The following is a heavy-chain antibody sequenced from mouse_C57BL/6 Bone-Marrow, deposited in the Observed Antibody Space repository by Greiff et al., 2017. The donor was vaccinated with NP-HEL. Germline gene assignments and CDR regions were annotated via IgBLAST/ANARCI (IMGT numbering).Heavy chain of an antibody. CDR3: TTYYSNSWFAY. Sequence: VQLQQSGAELVRPGASVKLSCTASGFNIKDYYMHWVKQRPEQGLEWIGRIDPEDGDTEYAPKFQGKATMTADTSSNTAYLQLSSLTSEDTAVYYCTTYYSNSWFAYWGQGTLVTVSA. CDR2: IDPEDGDT. D-gene: IGHD2-5*01. V-gene: IGHV14-1*01. J-gene: IGHJ3*01. CDR1: GFNIKDYY.